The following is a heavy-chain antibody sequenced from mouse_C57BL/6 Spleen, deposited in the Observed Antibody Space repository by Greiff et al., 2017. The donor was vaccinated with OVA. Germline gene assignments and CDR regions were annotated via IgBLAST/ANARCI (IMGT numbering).Heavy chain of an antibody. CDR3: ARPLYYGYDGPFAY. J-gene: IGHJ3*01. D-gene: IGHD2-2*01. Sequence: EVQLVESGGGLVKPGGSLKLSCAASGFTFSSYTMSWVRQTPEKRLEWVATISGGGGNTYYPDSVKGRFTISRDNAKNTLYLQMSSLMSEDTALYYCARPLYYGYDGPFAYWGQGTLVTVSA. CDR2: ISGGGGNT. CDR1: GFTFSSYT. V-gene: IGHV5-9*01.